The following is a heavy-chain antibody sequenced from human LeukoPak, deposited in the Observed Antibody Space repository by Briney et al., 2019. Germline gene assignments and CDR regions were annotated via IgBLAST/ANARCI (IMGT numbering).Heavy chain of an antibody. J-gene: IGHJ4*02. V-gene: IGHV3-23*01. CDR1: GFTFSSYA. CDR2: ISGSGGST. Sequence: GGSLRLSCAASGFTFSSYAMSWVRQAPGKGLEWVSAISGSGGSTYYADSVKGRFTISRDNSKNTLYLQMNGLRAEDTAVYYCAKIGGSSGYYGYFDYWGQGTLVTVSS. D-gene: IGHD3-22*01. CDR3: AKIGGSSGYYGYFDY.